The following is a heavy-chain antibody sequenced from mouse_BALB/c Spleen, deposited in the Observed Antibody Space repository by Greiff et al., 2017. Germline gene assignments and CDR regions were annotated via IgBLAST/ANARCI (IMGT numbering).Heavy chain of an antibody. CDR3: ARHEAGNYHYYAMDY. CDR2: FYPGSGSI. Sequence: VQGVESGAELVKPGASVKLSCKASGYTFTEYTIHWVKQRSGQGLEWIGWFYPGSGSIKYNEKFKDKATLTADKSSSTVYMELSRLTSEDSAVYFCARHEAGNYHYYAMDYWGQGTSVTVSS. V-gene: IGHV1-62-2*01. CDR1: GYTFTEYT. D-gene: IGHD2-1*01. J-gene: IGHJ4*01.